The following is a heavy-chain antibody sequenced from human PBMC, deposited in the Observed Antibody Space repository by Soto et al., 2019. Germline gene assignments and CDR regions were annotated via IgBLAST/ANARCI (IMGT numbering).Heavy chain of an antibody. Sequence: GGSLRLSCAASGFTFSSYWMSWVRQAPGKGLEWVANIKQDGSEKYYVDSVKGRFTISRDNAKNSLYLQMNSLRAEDTAVYYCARAPYQLLPYYYYYMDVWGKGTTVTVSS. CDR2: IKQDGSEK. CDR3: ARAPYQLLPYYYYYMDV. V-gene: IGHV3-7*01. D-gene: IGHD2-2*01. CDR1: GFTFSSYW. J-gene: IGHJ6*03.